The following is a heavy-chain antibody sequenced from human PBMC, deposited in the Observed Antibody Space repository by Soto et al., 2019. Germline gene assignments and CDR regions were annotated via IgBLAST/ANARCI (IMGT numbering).Heavy chain of an antibody. CDR2: IYYSGSA. Sequence: SETLSLTCTVSGSIRSYYWSWIRQPPGKGPEWIGYIYYSGSAHYSPSLRSRVTISVDTSKNQFSLKLSSVTAADTAVYYCARIPITVATTPTYYFDSWGPGTLVTVSS. D-gene: IGHD5-12*01. V-gene: IGHV4-59*01. CDR1: GSIRSYY. J-gene: IGHJ4*02. CDR3: ARIPITVATTPTYYFDS.